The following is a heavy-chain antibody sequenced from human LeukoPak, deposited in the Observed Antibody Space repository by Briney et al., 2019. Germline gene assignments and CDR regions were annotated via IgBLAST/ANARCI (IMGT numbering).Heavy chain of an antibody. D-gene: IGHD3-22*01. V-gene: IGHV4-38-2*02. CDR1: GYSISSGYY. CDR3: AKGNYYDSSGYLDY. Sequence: PSETLSLTCTVSGYSISSGYYWGWIRQPPGKGLERIGSIYHSGSTYYNPSLKSRVTISVDTSKNQFSLKLSSVTAADTAVYYCAKGNYYDSSGYLDYWGQGTLDTVSS. J-gene: IGHJ4*02. CDR2: IYHSGST.